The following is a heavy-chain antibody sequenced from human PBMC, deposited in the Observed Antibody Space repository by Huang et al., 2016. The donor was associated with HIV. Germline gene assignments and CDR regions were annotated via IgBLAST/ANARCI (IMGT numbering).Heavy chain of an antibody. CDR3: TRDGVAPDEEFDY. Sequence: QVQLVQSGAEVKKPGASVKVSCKPSGYTFADYFIHWVRQAPGQGLEWMAWLNPKNGATNYAQKCLGRVTVTGDTSINTAYMEFSGLTSDDTANYYGTRDGVAPDEEFDYWGQGTLIIVSS. J-gene: IGHJ4*02. CDR2: LNPKNGAT. D-gene: IGHD5-12*01. CDR1: GYTFADYF. V-gene: IGHV1-2*02.